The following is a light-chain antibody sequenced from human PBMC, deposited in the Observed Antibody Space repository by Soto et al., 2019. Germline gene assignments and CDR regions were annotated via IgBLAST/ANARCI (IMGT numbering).Light chain of an antibody. CDR3: VLYMGSGPWV. CDR2: STN. Sequence: QAVVTQEPSFSVSPGRTVTLTCGLSSGSVSTSYYPSWYQQTPGQAPRTLIYSTNTRSSGVPDRFSGSILGNKAALTITGAQSDDESDYYCVLYMGSGPWVFVVGTQLTV. V-gene: IGLV8-61*01. J-gene: IGLJ3*02. CDR1: SGSVSTSYY.